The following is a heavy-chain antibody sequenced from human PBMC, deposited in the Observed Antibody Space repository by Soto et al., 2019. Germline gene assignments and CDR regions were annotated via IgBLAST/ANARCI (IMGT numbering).Heavy chain of an antibody. D-gene: IGHD2-15*01. CDR2: ISSSSSYI. CDR3: ARRAATGAIDY. J-gene: IGHJ4*02. V-gene: IGHV3-21*01. Sequence: EVQLVESGGGLVKPGGSLRLSCAASGFTFSSYSMNWVRQAPGKGLEWVSSISSSSSYIYYADSVKGRFTISRDNAKNALYLQMNSLRAEDTAVYYCARRAATGAIDYWGQGTLVTVSS. CDR1: GFTFSSYS.